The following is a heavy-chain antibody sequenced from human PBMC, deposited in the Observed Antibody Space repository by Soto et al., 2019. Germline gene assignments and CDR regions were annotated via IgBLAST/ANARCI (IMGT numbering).Heavy chain of an antibody. J-gene: IGHJ4*02. Sequence: GGSLRLSCVASGFTFWGDWMSWVRQAPGKGLEWVANIKQDGSAKQYLDSVRGRFTISRDNPKNSVYLQMSSLRAEDTALYYCARDFYGGFSYGPGDNWGQGTLVTVSS. CDR3: ARDFYGGFSYGPGDN. CDR1: GFTFWGDW. CDR2: IKQDGSAK. V-gene: IGHV3-7*01. D-gene: IGHD2-15*01.